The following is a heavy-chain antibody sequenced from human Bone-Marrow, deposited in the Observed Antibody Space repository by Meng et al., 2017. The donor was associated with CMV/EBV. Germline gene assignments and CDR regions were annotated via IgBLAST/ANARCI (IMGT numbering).Heavy chain of an antibody. D-gene: IGHD1-26*01. Sequence: LRLSCTVSGGSISSGGYYWSWIRQHPGKGLEWIGYICYSGSTYYNPSLKSRVTISVDTSKNQFSLKLSSVTAADTAVYYCARGRVGAKEMGRYYYYYYGMDVWGQGTTVTVSS. J-gene: IGHJ6*02. CDR2: ICYSGST. CDR1: GGSISSGGYY. CDR3: ARGRVGAKEMGRYYYYYYGMDV. V-gene: IGHV4-31*03.